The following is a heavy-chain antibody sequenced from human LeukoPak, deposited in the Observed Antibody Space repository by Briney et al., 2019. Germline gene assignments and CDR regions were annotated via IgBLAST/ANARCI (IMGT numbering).Heavy chain of an antibody. V-gene: IGHV3-20*04. D-gene: IGHD3-22*01. CDR3: AREEGSGYYRLYYFDY. Sequence: GGSLRLSCAASGLTFDDYGMSWVRQAPGKGLEWVSGINWNGGSTGYADSVKGRFTISRDNAKNSLYLQMNSLRAEDTALYYCAREEGSGYYRLYYFDYWGQGTLVTVSS. CDR1: GLTFDDYG. CDR2: INWNGGST. J-gene: IGHJ4*02.